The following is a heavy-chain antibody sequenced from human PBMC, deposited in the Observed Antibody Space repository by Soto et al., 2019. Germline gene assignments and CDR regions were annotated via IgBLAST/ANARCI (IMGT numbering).Heavy chain of an antibody. CDR2: INHSGST. CDR3: AREHLCKARKTTVTYPYNWFDP. V-gene: IGHV4-34*01. J-gene: IGHJ5*02. Sequence: QVQLQQWGAGLLKPSETLSLTCAVYGGSFSGYYWSWIRQPPGKGLEWIGAINHSGSTNYNPPLKSRVTISVDTSKNQFSLKLSSVTAADTAVYYCAREHLCKARKTTVTYPYNWFDPWGQGTLVTVSS. D-gene: IGHD4-17*01. CDR1: GGSFSGYY.